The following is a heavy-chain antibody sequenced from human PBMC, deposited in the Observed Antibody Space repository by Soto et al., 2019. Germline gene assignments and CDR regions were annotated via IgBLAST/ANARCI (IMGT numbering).Heavy chain of an antibody. Sequence: QVQLVQSGPEVRKPGASVTLSCKASGYTSTNCNLHWVRQAPGQGLEWMGLITPSGGSTTYAQRFQGRVPRTRDTSTGYMELSSLRSEDTAVYYGAGGFTSGATLEGFDYWGQGTLVTVSS. V-gene: IGHV1-46*01. CDR1: GYTSTNCN. CDR2: ITPSGGST. J-gene: IGHJ4*02. CDR3: AGGFTSGATLEGFDY. D-gene: IGHD1-1*01.